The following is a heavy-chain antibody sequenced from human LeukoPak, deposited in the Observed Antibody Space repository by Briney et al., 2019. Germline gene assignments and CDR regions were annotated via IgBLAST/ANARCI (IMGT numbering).Heavy chain of an antibody. J-gene: IGHJ4*02. CDR3: ARDNAYFDY. V-gene: IGHV3-53*01. Sequence: GGSLRLSCAASGFTVSSTFMSWVRQAPGKGLEWVSVIYNGGSTHYADSVKGRFTISRDNSKNTLYLQMNSLRAEDTAVYYCARDNAYFDYWGQGTLVTVSS. CDR1: GFTVSSTF. CDR2: IYNGGST.